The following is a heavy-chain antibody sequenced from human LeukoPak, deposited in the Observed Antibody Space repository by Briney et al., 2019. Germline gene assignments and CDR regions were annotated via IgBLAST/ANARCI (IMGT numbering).Heavy chain of an antibody. CDR1: GLTFGSEA. J-gene: IGHJ4*02. Sequence: PQNSLRCSCAATGLTFGSEAMHWVGEALGKRLEWVAVISYDGSNEYYADSVKGRFTISRDNSKNTLYLQMNSLRAEDTAVYYCARAMVRGVIPPIDYWGQGTLVTVSS. CDR2: ISYDGSNE. CDR3: ARAMVRGVIPPIDY. D-gene: IGHD3-10*01. V-gene: IGHV3-30*04.